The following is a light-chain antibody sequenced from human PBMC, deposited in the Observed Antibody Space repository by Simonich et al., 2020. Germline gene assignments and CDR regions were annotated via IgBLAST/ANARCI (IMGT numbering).Light chain of an antibody. J-gene: IGKJ4*01. V-gene: IGKV4-1*01. CDR1: QSFLYSSNNKNY. CDR2: WAS. CDR3: QQYYSTPLT. Sequence: DIVMTQSPDSLAVSLGERATINCKSSQSFLYSSNNKNYLAWYQQKPGQPPKLHIYWASTRDSGVPDRFSGSGSGTDFTLTISSLQAEDVAVYYCQQYYSTPLTFGGGTKVEIK.